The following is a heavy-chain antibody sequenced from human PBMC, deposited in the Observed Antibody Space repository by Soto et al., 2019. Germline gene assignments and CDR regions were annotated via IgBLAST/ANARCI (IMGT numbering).Heavy chain of an antibody. D-gene: IGHD6-19*01. CDR3: GKERRGSGWFVCSY. J-gene: IGHJ4*02. V-gene: IGHV3-33*06. CDR1: GFAFSYHG. CDR2: TWSGGRGE. Sequence: QVQLVESGGGVVQPGTSLRLSCAASGFAFSYHGIHWVRQAPGKGLEWVAVTWSGGRGEYYADSVRGRFTISRDNSKTTVYLQMNSLRVEDTAVYYCGKERRGSGWFVCSYWGQGILVTVSS.